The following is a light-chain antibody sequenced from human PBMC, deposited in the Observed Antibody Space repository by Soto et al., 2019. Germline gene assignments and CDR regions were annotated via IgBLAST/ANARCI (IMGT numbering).Light chain of an antibody. CDR2: GNS. Sequence: QSVLTQPPSVSGAPGQRVTISCTGSSSNIGAGYDVHWYQQLPGTAPKLPIYGNSNRPSGVPDRFSGSKSGTSASLAITGRQAEDEADHSCQSYDSSLSFYVFGTGTKVTVL. V-gene: IGLV1-40*01. CDR3: QSYDSSLSFYV. CDR1: SSNIGAGYD. J-gene: IGLJ1*01.